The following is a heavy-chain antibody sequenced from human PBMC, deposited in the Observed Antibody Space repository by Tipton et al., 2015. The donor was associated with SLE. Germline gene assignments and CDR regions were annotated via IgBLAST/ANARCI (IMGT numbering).Heavy chain of an antibody. J-gene: IGHJ5*02. CDR1: GGSISSGGYY. CDR3: ARVPGATALFDP. V-gene: IGHV4-31*03. D-gene: IGHD5-12*01. Sequence: TLSLTCTVSGGSISSGGYYWSWIRQHPGKGLEWLGYIYYSGSTYYNPSLKSRVTISVDTSKNQFSLKLSSVTAADTAVYYCARVPGATALFDPWGQGTLVTVSS. CDR2: IYYSGST.